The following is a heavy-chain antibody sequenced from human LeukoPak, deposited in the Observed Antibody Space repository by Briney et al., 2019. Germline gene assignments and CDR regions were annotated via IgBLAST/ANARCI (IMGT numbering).Heavy chain of an antibody. Sequence: GGSLRLSCAASGFTFSSYSMNWVRQAPGKGLEWASYISSSSSTIYYADSVRGRFTISRDNAKNSLYLQMNSLRAEDTAVYYCARGSYYNMDVWGQGTTVTVSS. CDR3: ARGSYYNMDV. CDR1: GFTFSSYS. CDR2: ISSSSSTI. V-gene: IGHV3-48*01. J-gene: IGHJ6*02.